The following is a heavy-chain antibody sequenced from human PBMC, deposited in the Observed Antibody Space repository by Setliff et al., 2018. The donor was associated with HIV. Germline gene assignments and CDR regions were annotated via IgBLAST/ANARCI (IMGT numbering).Heavy chain of an antibody. CDR2: INTETWNP. V-gene: IGHV7-4-1*02. CDR3: ATRGEQLYFYGMDV. J-gene: IGHJ6*02. CDR1: GYTLTTYG. Sequence: ASVKVSCKASGYTLTTYGISWVRQAPGQGPEWMGWINTETWNPMYAQGFTGRFVFSFDTSVSTAYLQISGLKAEDTAVYYCATRGEQLYFYGMDVWGQGTTVTVSS. D-gene: IGHD1-26*01.